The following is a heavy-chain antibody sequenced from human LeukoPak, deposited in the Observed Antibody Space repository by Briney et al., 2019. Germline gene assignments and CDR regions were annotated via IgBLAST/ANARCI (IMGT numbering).Heavy chain of an antibody. V-gene: IGHV1-18*01. CDR3: AREGEYGYSSSWYRAPFDY. J-gene: IGHJ4*02. D-gene: IGHD6-13*01. CDR1: GYTFTSYG. CDR2: ISAYNGNT. Sequence: ASVKVSCKASGYTFTSYGISWVRQAPGQGLEWMGWISAYNGNTNYAQKLQGRVTMTTDTSTSTAYMELGSLRSDDTAVYYCAREGEYGYSSSWYRAPFDYWGQGTLVTVSS.